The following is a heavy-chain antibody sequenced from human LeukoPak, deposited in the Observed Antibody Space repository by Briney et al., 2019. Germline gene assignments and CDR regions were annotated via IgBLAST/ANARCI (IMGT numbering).Heavy chain of an antibody. CDR1: GYTFTSYG. D-gene: IGHD6-13*01. J-gene: IGHJ5*02. Sequence: GASVKVSCKASGYTFTSYGISWVRQAPGQGLEGMGWISAYNGNTNYAQKLQGRVTMTTDTSTSTAYMELRSLRSDDTAVYYCARDTSIAAAGNWFDPWGQGTLVTVSS. CDR2: ISAYNGNT. CDR3: ARDTSIAAAGNWFDP. V-gene: IGHV1-18*01.